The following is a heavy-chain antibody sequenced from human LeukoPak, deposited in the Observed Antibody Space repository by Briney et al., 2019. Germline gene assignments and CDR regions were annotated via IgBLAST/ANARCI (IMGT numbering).Heavy chain of an antibody. J-gene: IGHJ6*02. CDR2: IYCSGST. CDR3: AREMGVVTAHGIDV. D-gene: IGHD4-23*01. CDR1: GGSISSISSNNYH. V-gene: IGHV4-39*02. Sequence: PSETLSLTCIVSGGSISSISSNNYHWGWICQPPGKGLEWIGSIYCSGSTYYNPSLKSRVTISVDTSKNQFSLKLSSVTAADTALYYCAREMGVVTAHGIDVWGQGTTVTVSS.